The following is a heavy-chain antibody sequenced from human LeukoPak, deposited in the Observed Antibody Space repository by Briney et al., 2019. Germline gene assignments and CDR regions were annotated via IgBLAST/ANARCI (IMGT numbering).Heavy chain of an antibody. Sequence: PSETLSLTCAVYGGSFSGYYRSWIRQPPGKGLEWIGEINHSGSTNYNPSLKSRVTISVDTSKNQFSLKLSSVTAADTAVYYCARGTAAALDYWGQGTLVTVSS. CDR1: GGSFSGYY. V-gene: IGHV4-34*01. D-gene: IGHD6-13*01. CDR3: ARGTAAALDY. J-gene: IGHJ4*02. CDR2: INHSGST.